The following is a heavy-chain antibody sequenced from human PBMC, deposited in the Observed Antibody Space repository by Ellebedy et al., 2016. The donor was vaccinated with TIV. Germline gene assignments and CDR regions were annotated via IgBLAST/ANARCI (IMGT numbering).Heavy chain of an antibody. CDR3: ARGAGMAGWLRLSRFDY. D-gene: IGHD5-12*01. CDR2: INHIGST. V-gene: IGHV4-34*01. Sequence: SETLSLTCAVYGESFSGYYWSWIRQPPGKGLEWLGAINHIGSTNYNPSLKSRVTISVDTSKNQFSLKLSSVTAADTAVYYCARGAGMAGWLRLSRFDYWGQGTLVTVSS. CDR1: GESFSGYY. J-gene: IGHJ4*02.